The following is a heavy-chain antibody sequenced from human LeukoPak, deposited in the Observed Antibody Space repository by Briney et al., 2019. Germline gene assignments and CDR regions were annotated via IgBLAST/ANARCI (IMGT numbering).Heavy chain of an antibody. CDR1: GGTFSSYA. Sequence: ASVKVSCKASGGTFSSYAISWVRQAPGQGLEWMGRIIPILGIANYAQKFQGRVTITADKSTSTAYMELSSLRSEDTAVYYCAKDLGGGSGCYDLWGRGTLVTVSS. J-gene: IGHJ2*01. V-gene: IGHV1-69*04. D-gene: IGHD6-19*01. CDR2: IIPILGIA. CDR3: AKDLGGGSGCYDL.